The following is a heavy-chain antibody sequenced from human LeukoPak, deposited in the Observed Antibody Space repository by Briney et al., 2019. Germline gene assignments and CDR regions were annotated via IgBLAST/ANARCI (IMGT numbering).Heavy chain of an antibody. J-gene: IGHJ6*03. CDR2: ISSSGSTI. Sequence: GGSLRLSCAASGFTFSGYEMNWVRQAPGKGLEWVSYISSSGSTIYYADSVKGRFTISRDNAKNSLYLQMNSLRAEDTAVYYCAKDSAFYYIDVWGKGTTVIISS. CDR3: AKDSAFYYIDV. D-gene: IGHD3-10*01. CDR1: GFTFSGYE. V-gene: IGHV3-48*03.